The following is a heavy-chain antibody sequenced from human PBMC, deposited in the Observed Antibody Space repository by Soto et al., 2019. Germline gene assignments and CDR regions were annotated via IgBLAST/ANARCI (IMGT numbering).Heavy chain of an antibody. D-gene: IGHD6-13*01. CDR1: GGSFSGYY. J-gene: IGHJ4*02. CDR3: ARHHVRGRTIAGAAEF. CDR2: INHSGNT. V-gene: IGHV4-34*01. Sequence: PSETLSLTCAVYGGSFSGYYWSWIRQPPGKGLEWIGEINHSGNTNYNPSLKSRVTISVYTSKNQLFLNLSSVTAADTAMYYCARHHVRGRTIAGAAEFWGQGTLVTVSS.